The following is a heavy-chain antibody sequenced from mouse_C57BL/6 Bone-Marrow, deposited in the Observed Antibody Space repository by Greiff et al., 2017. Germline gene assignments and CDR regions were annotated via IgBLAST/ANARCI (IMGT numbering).Heavy chain of an antibody. J-gene: IGHJ3*01. V-gene: IGHV5-17*01. CDR2: ISSGSSTI. CDR3: ARGSKGGFAY. Sequence: EVQLVESGGGLVKPGGSLKLSCAASGFTFSDYGMHWVRQAPEKGLAWVAYISSGSSTIYYADTVKGRFTISRDNATNTLFLHMTSLRSEDTAMYYCARGSKGGFAYWGQGTLVTVSA. CDR1: GFTFSDYG.